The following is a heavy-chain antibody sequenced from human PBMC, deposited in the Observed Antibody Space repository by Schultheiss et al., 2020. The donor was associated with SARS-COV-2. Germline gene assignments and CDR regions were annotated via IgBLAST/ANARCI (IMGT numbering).Heavy chain of an antibody. D-gene: IGHD4-23*01. Sequence: GGSLRLSCAASGFTFSSYAMHWVRQAPGKGLEWVSGISWNSGSIGYADSVKGRFTISRDNAKNSLYLQMNSLRAEDTALYYCAKDRGGNSDYYYYGMDVWGQGTTVTVSS. CDR1: GFTFSSYA. CDR2: ISWNSGSI. V-gene: IGHV3-9*01. J-gene: IGHJ6*02. CDR3: AKDRGGNSDYYYYGMDV.